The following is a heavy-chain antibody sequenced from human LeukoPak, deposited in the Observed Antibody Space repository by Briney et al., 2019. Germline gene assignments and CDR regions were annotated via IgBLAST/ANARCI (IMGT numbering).Heavy chain of an antibody. D-gene: IGHD3-22*01. Sequence: SETLSLTCTVSGGSISSSSYYWGWIRQPPGKGLEWIGSIYHSGSTYYNPSLKSRVTISIDTSKNQFSLKLSSVTAADTAVYYCARHYLYDISGDGTYYFDYWGQGTLVTVSS. CDR1: GGSISSSSYY. CDR2: IYHSGST. CDR3: ARHYLYDISGDGTYYFDY. J-gene: IGHJ4*02. V-gene: IGHV4-39*01.